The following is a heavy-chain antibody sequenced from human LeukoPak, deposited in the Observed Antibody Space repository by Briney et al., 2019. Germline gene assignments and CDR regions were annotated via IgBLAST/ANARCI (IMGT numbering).Heavy chain of an antibody. Sequence: GGSLRLSCAASGFTFSSYEMNWVRQAPGKGLEGVSYISTSGTTIYYADSVKGRFTISRDNAKNSLYLQMNHLRADDTAVYYCARGPLSMVRHYSDYWGQGILVTVSS. D-gene: IGHD6-13*01. CDR3: ARGPLSMVRHYSDY. V-gene: IGHV3-48*03. CDR1: GFTFSSYE. CDR2: ISTSGTTI. J-gene: IGHJ4*02.